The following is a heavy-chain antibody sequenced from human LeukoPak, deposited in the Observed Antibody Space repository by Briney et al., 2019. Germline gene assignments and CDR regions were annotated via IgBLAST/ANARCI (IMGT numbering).Heavy chain of an antibody. V-gene: IGHV4-28*01. Sequence: SDTLSLTCAVSGYSISSSNWWGWFRQPPGKGLEWIGYIYYSGSTYYNPSLKSRVTMSVDTSKNQFSLKLSSVTAVDTAVYYCARNVDTVMVGGGWFDPWGQGTLVTVSS. CDR3: ARNVDTVMVGGGWFDP. CDR1: GYSISSSNW. D-gene: IGHD5-18*01. J-gene: IGHJ5*02. CDR2: IYYSGST.